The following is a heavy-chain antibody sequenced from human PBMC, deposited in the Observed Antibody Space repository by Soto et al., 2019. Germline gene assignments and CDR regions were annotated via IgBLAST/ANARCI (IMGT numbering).Heavy chain of an antibody. Sequence: EVQLLESGGGLVQPGGSLRLSCAASGFTFSSYAMTWVRQAPGKGLEWVSVISGSGGSTHYADSVKGRSTIARDNSKNTLYLQVNSLIAEDTAVYYCAKEADIRGYNPDYWGQGTQVTVSS. CDR3: AKEADIRGYNPDY. V-gene: IGHV3-23*01. J-gene: IGHJ4*02. CDR1: GFTFSSYA. CDR2: ISGSGGST. D-gene: IGHD3-22*01.